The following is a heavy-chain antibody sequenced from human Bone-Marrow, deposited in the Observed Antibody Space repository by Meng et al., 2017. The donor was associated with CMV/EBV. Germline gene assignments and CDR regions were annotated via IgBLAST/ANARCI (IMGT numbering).Heavy chain of an antibody. CDR1: GFTCSSYA. CDR2: ISGSGGST. J-gene: IGHJ2*01. V-gene: IGHV3-23*01. Sequence: SGFTCSSYAMSWVRQALGKGLEWVSAISGSGGSTYYADSVKGRFTISRDNSKNTLYLQMNSLRAEDTAVYYCAKGVVPAAKDWDFDLWGRGTLVTVSS. D-gene: IGHD2-2*01. CDR3: AKGVVPAAKDWDFDL.